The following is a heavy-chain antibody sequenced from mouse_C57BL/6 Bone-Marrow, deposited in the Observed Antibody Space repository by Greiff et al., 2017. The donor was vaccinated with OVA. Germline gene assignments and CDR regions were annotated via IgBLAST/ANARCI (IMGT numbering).Heavy chain of an antibody. CDR1: YFAFMASA. J-gene: IGHJ1*03. CDR3: ARGGSNYWYFDV. V-gene: IGHV1-49*01. D-gene: IGHD2-5*01. Sequence: LVESGAELVRPGSSVKLSCKASYFAFMASAMHWVKQRPGHGLEWIGSFTMYSDATEYSENFKGKATLTANTSSSTAYMELSSLTSEDSAVYYCARGGSNYWYFDVWGTGTTVTVSS. CDR2: FTMYSDAT.